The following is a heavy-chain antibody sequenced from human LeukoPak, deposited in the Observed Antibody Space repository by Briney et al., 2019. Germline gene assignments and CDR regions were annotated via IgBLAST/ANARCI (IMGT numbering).Heavy chain of an antibody. J-gene: IGHJ5*02. Sequence: GGSLRLSCAASGFTFSSYAMSWVRQAPGKGLEWVSAISGSGGSTYYADSAKGRFTISRDNSKNTLYLQMISLRAEDTAVYYCAKGVSVAVAGRRGNWFDPWGQGTLVTVSS. CDR1: GFTFSSYA. V-gene: IGHV3-23*01. CDR2: ISGSGGST. D-gene: IGHD6-19*01. CDR3: AKGVSVAVAGRRGNWFDP.